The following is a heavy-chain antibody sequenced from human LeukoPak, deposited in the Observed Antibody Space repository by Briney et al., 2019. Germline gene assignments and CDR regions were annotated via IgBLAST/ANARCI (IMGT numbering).Heavy chain of an antibody. CDR1: GGTFSSYA. CDR3: ARDGFLESYGFDY. J-gene: IGHJ4*02. CDR2: IIPILGIA. Sequence: SVKVSCKASGGTFSSYAISWVRQAPGQGLEWMGRIIPILGIANYAQKFQGRVTITADKSASTAYMELSSLRSEDTAVYYCARDGFLESYGFDYWGQGTLVTVSS. V-gene: IGHV1-69*04. D-gene: IGHD3-3*01.